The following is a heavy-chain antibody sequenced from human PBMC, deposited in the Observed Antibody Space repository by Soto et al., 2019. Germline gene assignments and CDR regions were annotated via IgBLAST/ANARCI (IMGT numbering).Heavy chain of an antibody. V-gene: IGHV3-48*02. CDR3: ASIIVGTTPGH. CDR2: ISSRGSNI. D-gene: IGHD1-26*01. J-gene: IGHJ4*02. Sequence: GWCRRLSWAAARFTFDDDCMSLVLQAPGNGLEWVSYISSRGSNIYYSDSVKGRFTISRDNVKKSLYLQMDSLRDEDTAVYYCASIIVGTTPGHWGQGTLVTVSS. CDR1: RFTFDDDC.